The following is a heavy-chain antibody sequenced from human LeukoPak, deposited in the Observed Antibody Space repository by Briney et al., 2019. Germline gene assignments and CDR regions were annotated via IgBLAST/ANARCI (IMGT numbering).Heavy chain of an antibody. J-gene: IGHJ4*02. CDR2: INHSGST. CDR1: GGSFSGYY. CDR3: ARGGRGQYSSSFDY. V-gene: IGHV4-34*01. Sequence: SETLSLTCAVYGGSFSGYYWSWIRQPPGKGLEWIGEINHSGSTNYNPSLKSRVTISVDTSKNQFSLKLSSVTAADTAAYYCARGGRGQYSSSFDYWGQGTLVTVSS. D-gene: IGHD6-13*01.